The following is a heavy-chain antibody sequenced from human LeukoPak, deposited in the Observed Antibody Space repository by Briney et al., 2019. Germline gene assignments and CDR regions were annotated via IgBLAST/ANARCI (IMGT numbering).Heavy chain of an antibody. CDR2: SRNKDHRYST. D-gene: IGHD3-3*01. V-gene: IGHV3-72*01. Sequence: PGGSLRLSCVASGLSVSSNYMSWVRQAPGKGLEWVGRSRNKDHRYSTEYAASVKGRFTISRDESKNSLYLQMNSLKIEDTAIYYCVRGHDSFDYWGQGTLVTVSS. J-gene: IGHJ4*02. CDR1: GLSVSSNY. CDR3: VRGHDSFDY.